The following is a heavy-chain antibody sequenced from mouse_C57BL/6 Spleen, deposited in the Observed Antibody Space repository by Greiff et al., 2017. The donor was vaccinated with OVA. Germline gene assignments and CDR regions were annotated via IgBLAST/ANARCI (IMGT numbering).Heavy chain of an antibody. V-gene: IGHV7-3*01. J-gene: IGHJ4*01. D-gene: IGHD1-1*01. Sequence: VQLKESGGGLVQPGGSLSLSCAASGFTFTDYYMSWVRQPPGKALEWLGFIRNKANGYTTEYSASVKGRFTISRDNSQSILYLQMNALRAEDSATYYCARFSYFYYAMDYWGQGTSVTVSS. CDR3: ARFSYFYYAMDY. CDR2: IRNKANGYTT. CDR1: GFTFTDYY.